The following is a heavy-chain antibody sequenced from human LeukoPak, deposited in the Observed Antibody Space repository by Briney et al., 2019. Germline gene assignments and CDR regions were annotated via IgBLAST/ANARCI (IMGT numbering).Heavy chain of an antibody. D-gene: IGHD3-10*01. CDR3: ARSFTHYYGSGSYPDAFDI. V-gene: IGHV4-59*01. J-gene: IGHJ3*02. CDR1: GGSISSYY. CDR2: IYYSGST. Sequence: SETLSLTCTVSGGSISSYYWSWIRQPPGKGLEWIGYIYYSGSTNYNPSLKSRVTISVDTSKNQFPLKLSSVTAADTAVYYCARSFTHYYGSGSYPDAFDIWGQGTMVTVSS.